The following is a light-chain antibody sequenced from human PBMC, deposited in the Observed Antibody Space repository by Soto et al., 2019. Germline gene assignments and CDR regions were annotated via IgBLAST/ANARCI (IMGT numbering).Light chain of an antibody. Sequence: DIVMTQSPLSLSVTPGEPASISCRSSQSLLHNDRYNYLDWYLQKPGQSPQLLIYLGSNWASGGPDRFSGSGSGTDFTLKISRVEPEDVGVYYCMQPLQTPITFGQGTRLEIK. CDR1: QSLLHNDRYNY. CDR3: MQPLQTPIT. J-gene: IGKJ5*01. CDR2: LGS. V-gene: IGKV2-28*01.